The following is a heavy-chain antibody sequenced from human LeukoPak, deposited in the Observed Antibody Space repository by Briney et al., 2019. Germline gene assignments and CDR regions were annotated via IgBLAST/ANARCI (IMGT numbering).Heavy chain of an antibody. CDR3: AKDPNFWSALQEGYFDY. CDR2: IRYDGSNK. J-gene: IGHJ4*02. V-gene: IGHV3-30*02. Sequence: GGSLRLSCATSGFTFSSYGMHWVRQAPGKGLEWVAFIRYDGSNKYYADSVKGRFTISRDNSKNTLYLQMNSLRAEDTAVYYCAKDPNFWSALQEGYFDYWGQGTLVTVSS. CDR1: GFTFSSYG. D-gene: IGHD3-3*01.